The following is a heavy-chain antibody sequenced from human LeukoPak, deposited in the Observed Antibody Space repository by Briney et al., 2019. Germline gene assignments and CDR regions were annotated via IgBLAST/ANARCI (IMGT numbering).Heavy chain of an antibody. D-gene: IGHD2-15*01. Sequence: SETLSLTCTVSGGSISTGSYYWGWVRQPPGKGLEWIGSISSSGNTYSSVSLKSRGTISVDTSKNQFSLRLSSVTAADTAVYYCARMPSDHCSGGSCYTEPFYYYYGMDVWGQGTTVTVSS. V-gene: IGHV4-39*01. CDR2: ISSSGNT. CDR3: ARMPSDHCSGGSCYTEPFYYYYGMDV. CDR1: GGSISTGSYY. J-gene: IGHJ6*02.